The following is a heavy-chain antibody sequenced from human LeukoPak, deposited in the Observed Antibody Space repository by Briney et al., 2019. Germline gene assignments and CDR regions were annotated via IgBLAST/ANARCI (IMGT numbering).Heavy chain of an antibody. V-gene: IGHV3-23*01. CDR2: MSGSGGST. CDR3: AKVLVSARNFDY. J-gene: IGHJ4*02. CDR1: GFTFSIYA. D-gene: IGHD3-9*01. Sequence: GGSLRLSCAASGFTFSIYAMSWVRQAPGKGLEWVSGMSGSGGSTYYADSVKGRFTISRDNSKNTLYLQMNSLRAEDTAVYYCAKVLVSARNFDYWGQGTLVTVSS.